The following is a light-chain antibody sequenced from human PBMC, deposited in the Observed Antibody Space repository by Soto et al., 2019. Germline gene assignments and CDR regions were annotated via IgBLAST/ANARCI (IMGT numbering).Light chain of an antibody. V-gene: IGKV3-15*01. CDR3: QQYNFWPET. CDR1: QSVSSS. Sequence: EILLTQSPGTLSLSPGERATLSCRASQSVSSSLAWYQQKPGQAPRVLMYGASARATGIPARFSGSGFGTEFTLTISSLQSEDFALYYCQQYNFWPETFGQGTKVDI. CDR2: GAS. J-gene: IGKJ1*01.